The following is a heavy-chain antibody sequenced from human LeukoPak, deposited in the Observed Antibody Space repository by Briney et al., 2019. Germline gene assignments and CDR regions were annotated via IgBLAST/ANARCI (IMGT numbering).Heavy chain of an antibody. J-gene: IGHJ3*02. V-gene: IGHV3-69-1*01. CDR3: ARRREPEI. CDR2: ISTAGTI. D-gene: IGHD1-14*01. CDR1: GFTFSDYS. Sequence: GGSLRLSCAASGFTFSDYSMNWVRQAPGKGLEWVSSISTAGTIYYADSVRGRFIISRDNAKNSLYLQMDSLRAEDTAAYYCARRREPEIWGQGTMVTVSS.